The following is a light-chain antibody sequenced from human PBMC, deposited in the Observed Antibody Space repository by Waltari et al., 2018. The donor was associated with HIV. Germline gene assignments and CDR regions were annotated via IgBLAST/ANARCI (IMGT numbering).Light chain of an antibody. Sequence: QSALTQSPSASGSPGQSANISCSGANSDISDYNYVSWYQQHSDRPPKLIIFEVTKRPSGVPGRFSGSKSGNTASLFVSGLQPEDEATYFCSSFAGTHKLFGGGTKLTVL. V-gene: IGLV2-8*01. CDR2: EVT. CDR1: NSDISDYNY. CDR3: SSFAGTHKL. J-gene: IGLJ2*01.